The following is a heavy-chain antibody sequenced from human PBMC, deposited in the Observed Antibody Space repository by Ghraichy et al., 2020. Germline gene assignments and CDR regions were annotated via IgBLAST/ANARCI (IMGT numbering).Heavy chain of an antibody. CDR3: ARGTVDTAMARHGAFDI. CDR1: GFTFSSYA. D-gene: IGHD5-18*01. V-gene: IGHV3-30-3*01. CDR2: ISYDGSNK. Sequence: GGSLRLSCAASGFTFSSYAMHWVRQAPGKGLEWVAVISYDGSNKYYADSVKGRFTISRDNSKNTLYLQMNSLRAEDTAVYYCARGTVDTAMARHGAFDIWGQGTMVTVSS. J-gene: IGHJ3*02.